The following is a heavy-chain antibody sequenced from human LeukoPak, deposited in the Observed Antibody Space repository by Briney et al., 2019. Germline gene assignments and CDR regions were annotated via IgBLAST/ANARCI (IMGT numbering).Heavy chain of an antibody. D-gene: IGHD5-24*01. CDR3: ARDRMADGDY. CDR1: GFTFSSYA. Sequence: GGSLRLSCAASGFTFSSYAMHWVRQAPGKGLEWVAVISYDGSNKYYADSVKGRFAISRDNSKNTLYLQMNSLRAEDTAVYYCARDRMADGDYWGQGTLVTVSS. J-gene: IGHJ4*02. V-gene: IGHV3-30*09. CDR2: ISYDGSNK.